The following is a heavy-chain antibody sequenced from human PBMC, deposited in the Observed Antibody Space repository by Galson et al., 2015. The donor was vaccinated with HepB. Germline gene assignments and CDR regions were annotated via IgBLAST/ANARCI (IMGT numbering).Heavy chain of an antibody. D-gene: IGHD3-16*01. CDR2: IYWNDDK. CDR1: GLSLRISGGG. Sequence: PALVKPTQTLTLTCTFSGLSLRISGGGVGWSRQSPGKALEWLAFIYWNDDKHYSPSLKSRLTITKDTSKNQVVLRMTSMDPVDTATYCCAHGLGLVGPYFDYWGQGTLVTVSS. V-gene: IGHV2-5*01. CDR3: AHGLGLVGPYFDY. J-gene: IGHJ4*02.